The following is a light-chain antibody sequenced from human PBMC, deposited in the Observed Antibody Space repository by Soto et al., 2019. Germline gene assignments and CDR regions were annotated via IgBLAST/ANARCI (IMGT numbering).Light chain of an antibody. J-gene: IGKJ1*01. V-gene: IGKV3-15*01. CDR2: GAF. CDR1: QSVSSN. Sequence: EILMTQSPATLSVSPGERSTLSCRASQSVSSNLAWYQQKHGQAPRLLIYGAFTRATGIPARFSGTGYGTEFTLTISSLQSEDFALYYCQQYNDWPLTFGQGTKVDIK. CDR3: QQYNDWPLT.